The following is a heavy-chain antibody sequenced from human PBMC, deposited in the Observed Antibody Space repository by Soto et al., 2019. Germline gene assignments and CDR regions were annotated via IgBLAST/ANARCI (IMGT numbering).Heavy chain of an antibody. V-gene: IGHV3-30*18. D-gene: IGHD2-2*01. Sequence: QVQLVESGGGVVQPGRSLRLSCAASGFSFSNYAMHWVRQAPGKGLEWLAIISYDGDNEYYADSVRGRFTISTDNSKNTLYLQTNNLRHEDTAVYYCAKDGAAVYCNSAVCSATHFHYCGQGTLVTVSS. CDR1: GFSFSNYA. J-gene: IGHJ4*02. CDR2: ISYDGDNE. CDR3: AKDGAAVYCNSAVCSATHFHY.